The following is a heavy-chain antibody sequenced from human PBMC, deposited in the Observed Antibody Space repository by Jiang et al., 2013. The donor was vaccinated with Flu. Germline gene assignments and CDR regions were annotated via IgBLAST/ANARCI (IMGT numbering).Heavy chain of an antibody. CDR2: IPIFGTA. J-gene: IGHJ4*02. D-gene: IGHD1-26*01. Sequence: IPIFGTANYAQKFQGRVTITADKSTSTAYMELSSLRSEDTAVYYCASGSGRQDYWGQGTLVTVSS. CDR3: ASGSGRQDY. V-gene: IGHV1-69*06.